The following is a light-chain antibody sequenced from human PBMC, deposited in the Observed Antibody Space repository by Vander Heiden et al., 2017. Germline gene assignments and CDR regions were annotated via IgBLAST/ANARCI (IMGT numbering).Light chain of an antibody. CDR2: DVK. CDR3: SSYRSSSDLVL. CDR1: SSDVGAYSY. V-gene: IGLV2-14*01. Sequence: QSALTQPASVSGSPGQSITNSCTGTSSDVGAYSYVCWYQQHPGKAPKLMIYDVKTRPSGVSSRFSGSKSGNSASLTISGLQAEDEGDYYCSSYRSSSDLVLFGGGTRLTVL. J-gene: IGLJ2*01.